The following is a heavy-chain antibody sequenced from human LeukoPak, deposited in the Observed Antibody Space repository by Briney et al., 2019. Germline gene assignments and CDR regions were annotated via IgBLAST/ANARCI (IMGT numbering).Heavy chain of an antibody. Sequence: GGSLRLSCTASEFTFSSYWMSWVRQAPGKGLEWVANIKQDGSEKDYVDSVKGRFTISRDNAKNSLYLQMNSLRAEDTAVYYCARYCGGDCYGMDVWGQGTTVTVSS. CDR1: EFTFSSYW. CDR3: ARYCGGDCYGMDV. CDR2: IKQDGSEK. J-gene: IGHJ6*02. V-gene: IGHV3-7*01. D-gene: IGHD2-21*02.